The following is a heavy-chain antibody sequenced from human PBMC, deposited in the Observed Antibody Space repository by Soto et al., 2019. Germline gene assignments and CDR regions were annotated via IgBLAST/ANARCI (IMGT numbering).Heavy chain of an antibody. Sequence: PSETLSLTCAVYGGSFSGYYWSWIRQPPGKGLEWIGEINHSGSTNYNPSLKSRVTISVDTSKNQFSLKLSSVTAADTAVYYCARAGWSGYYTIRRLDYWGQGTLVTVSS. CDR2: INHSGST. D-gene: IGHD3-3*01. CDR1: GGSFSGYY. CDR3: ARAGWSGYYTIRRLDY. V-gene: IGHV4-34*01. J-gene: IGHJ4*02.